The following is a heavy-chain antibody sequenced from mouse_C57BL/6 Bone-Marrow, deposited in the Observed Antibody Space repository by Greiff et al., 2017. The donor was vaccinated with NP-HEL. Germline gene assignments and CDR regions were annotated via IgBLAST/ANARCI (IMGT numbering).Heavy chain of an antibody. CDR3: ATLYDYQAWFAY. CDR2: ISYDGSN. CDR1: GYSITSGYY. J-gene: IGHJ3*01. D-gene: IGHD2-4*01. Sequence: EVQLQQSGPGLVKPSQSLSLTCSVTGYSITSGYYWNWIRQFPGNKLAWMGYISYDGSNNYNPSLKNRISITRDTSKNQFFLKLNSVTTEDTATYYCATLYDYQAWFAYWGQGTLVTVSA. V-gene: IGHV3-6*01.